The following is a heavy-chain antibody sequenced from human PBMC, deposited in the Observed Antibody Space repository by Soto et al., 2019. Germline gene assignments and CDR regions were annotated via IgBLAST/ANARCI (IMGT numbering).Heavy chain of an antibody. Sequence: GGSLRLSCAASGFTFSIYAMSWVRQAPGKGLEWVSAISGSGGSTYYADSVKGRFTISRDNSKNTLYLQMNSLRAEDTAVYYCAKDLVFDYGDPNYYYYGMDVWGQGTTVTVSS. CDR1: GFTFSIYA. D-gene: IGHD4-17*01. CDR3: AKDLVFDYGDPNYYYYGMDV. J-gene: IGHJ6*02. CDR2: ISGSGGST. V-gene: IGHV3-23*01.